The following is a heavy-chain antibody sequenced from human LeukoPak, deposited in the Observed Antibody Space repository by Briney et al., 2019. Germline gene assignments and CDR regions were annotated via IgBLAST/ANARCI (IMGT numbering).Heavy chain of an antibody. J-gene: IGHJ4*02. Sequence: AAAVKVSCKASGYTFTSYGISWVRQAPGQGLEWMGWISAYNGNTNYAQKLQGRVTMTTDTSTSTAYMELRSLRSDDTAVYYCARDSWSGYCPQYWGQGTLVTVSS. V-gene: IGHV1-18*01. CDR2: ISAYNGNT. CDR3: ARDSWSGYCPQY. D-gene: IGHD3-3*01. CDR1: GYTFTSYG.